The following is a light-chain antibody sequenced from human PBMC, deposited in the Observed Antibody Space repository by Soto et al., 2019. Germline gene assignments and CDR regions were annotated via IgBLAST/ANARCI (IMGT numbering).Light chain of an antibody. CDR3: QQYDSTPRT. Sequence: PDVVAASLGDRATINCESNQSVFTNSENSNHLSWYQQKPGQSPKFLIYWATTRDSGVPDRFSGSGSGTDFTLTISSLQAEDVAVYYCQQYDSTPRTFGQGTKVDIK. CDR1: QSVFTNSENSNH. J-gene: IGKJ1*01. CDR2: WAT. V-gene: IGKV4-1*01.